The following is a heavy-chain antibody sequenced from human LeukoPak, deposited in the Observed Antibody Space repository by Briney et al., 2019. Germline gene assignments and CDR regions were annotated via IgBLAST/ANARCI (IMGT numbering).Heavy chain of an antibody. D-gene: IGHD4-11*01. Sequence: SVKVSCKASGDTFNTYAINWVRQAPGQGLEWVGGIIPIFATANYAQKLEDRVTITADTSTTTAYLELSSLRSEDTAVYYCARMVRRLERLKIGRDSDYATGYYFDYWGQGTLVTVSS. CDR1: GDTFNTYA. V-gene: IGHV1-69*06. J-gene: IGHJ4*02. CDR2: IIPIFATA. CDR3: ARMVRRLERLKIGRDSDYATGYYFDY.